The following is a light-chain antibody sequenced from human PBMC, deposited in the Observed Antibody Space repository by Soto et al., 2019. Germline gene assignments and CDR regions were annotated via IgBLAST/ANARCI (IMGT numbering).Light chain of an antibody. Sequence: QAVVTQEPSLTVSPGGTVTLTCASSTGAVTSGYSPNWFQQKPGQVPRALIYSTNKKHSWTPDRFSASLLGGKTALTLSGVQPEDEAEYYCLLYDGGARVFGGGTKLTVL. CDR2: STN. J-gene: IGLJ2*01. V-gene: IGLV7-43*01. CDR1: TGAVTSGYS. CDR3: LLYDGGARV.